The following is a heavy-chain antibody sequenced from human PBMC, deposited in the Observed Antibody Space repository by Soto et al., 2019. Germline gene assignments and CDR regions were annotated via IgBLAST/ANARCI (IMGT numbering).Heavy chain of an antibody. CDR1: GFTFSSYN. J-gene: IGHJ4*02. CDR2: IFSSGSYI. CDR3: ARDHVSGITMVRGIIPSPFDY. Sequence: LRLSCAASGFTFSSYNMNWVRQAPGKGLEWVSSIFSSGSYIYYADSVKGRFTISRDNAKNSLYLQMTSLRAEDAAVYYCARDHVSGITMVRGIIPSPFDYWGQGILVTVSS. D-gene: IGHD3-10*01. V-gene: IGHV3-21*06.